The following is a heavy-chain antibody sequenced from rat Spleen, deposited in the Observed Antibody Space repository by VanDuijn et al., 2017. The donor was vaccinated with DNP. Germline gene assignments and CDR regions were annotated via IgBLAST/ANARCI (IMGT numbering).Heavy chain of an antibody. D-gene: IGHD1-1*01. Sequence: EVQLVESGGGLVQPGRSLKLSCAASASSFSDYNMAWVRQAPKRGLEWVATITTSGDRTSYPDSVKGRFTISRNNAKNTLYLQMNNLQSEDTAIYHCVRPVRFYSGPFDSWGQGLMVTVSS. CDR1: ASSFSDYN. J-gene: IGHJ2*01. CDR3: VRPVRFYSGPFDS. CDR2: ITTSGDRT. V-gene: IGHV5S23*01.